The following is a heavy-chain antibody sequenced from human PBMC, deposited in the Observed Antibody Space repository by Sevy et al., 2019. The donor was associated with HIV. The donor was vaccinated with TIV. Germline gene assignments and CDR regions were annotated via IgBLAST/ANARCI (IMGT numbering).Heavy chain of an antibody. J-gene: IGHJ3*02. V-gene: IGHV1-69*13. CDR3: ARGGAYYDSSGPDAFDI. CDR2: IIPIFGTA. D-gene: IGHD3-22*01. CDR1: GGTFSSYA. Sequence: ASVKVSCKASGGTFSSYAISWVRQAPGQGLEWMGGIIPIFGTANYEQKFQGRVTITADESTSTAYMELSSLRSEDTAVYYCARGGAYYDSSGPDAFDIWGQGTMVTVSS.